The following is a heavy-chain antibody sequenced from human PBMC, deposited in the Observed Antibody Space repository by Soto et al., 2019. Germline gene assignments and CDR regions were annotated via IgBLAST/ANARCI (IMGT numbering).Heavy chain of an antibody. CDR1: GGSISSGGYY. Sequence: QVQLQESGPGLVKPSQTLSLTCTVSGGSISSGGYYWSWIRQHPGKGLEWIGYIYYSGSTYYNPSLKSRVTISVDTSKNQFSLKLSSVTAADTAVYYCARIPLSYDFWSGYYTYYYYGMDVWGQGTTVTVSS. D-gene: IGHD3-3*01. J-gene: IGHJ6*02. V-gene: IGHV4-31*03. CDR2: IYYSGST. CDR3: ARIPLSYDFWSGYYTYYYYGMDV.